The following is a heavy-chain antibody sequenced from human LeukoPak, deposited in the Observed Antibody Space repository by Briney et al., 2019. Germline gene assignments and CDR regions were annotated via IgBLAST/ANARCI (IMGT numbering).Heavy chain of an antibody. J-gene: IGHJ4*02. CDR2: INHSGST. Sequence: SETLSLTCAVYGGSFSGYYWSWIRQPPGKGLEWIGEINHSGSTNYNPSLKSRVTMSVDTSKNQFSLKLSSVTAADTAVYYCARDRPLSDWGQGTLVTVSS. V-gene: IGHV4-34*01. CDR1: GGSFSGYY. CDR3: ARDRPLSD.